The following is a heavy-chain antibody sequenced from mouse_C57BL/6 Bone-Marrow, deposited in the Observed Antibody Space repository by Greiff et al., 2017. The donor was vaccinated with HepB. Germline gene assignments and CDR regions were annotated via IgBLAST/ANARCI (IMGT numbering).Heavy chain of an antibody. D-gene: IGHD1-1*02. CDR1: GYTFTSYW. CDR3: AIGVAPYYYAMDY. V-gene: IGHV1-74*01. J-gene: IGHJ4*01. CDR2: IHPSDSDT. Sequence: QVQLQQPGAELVKPGASVKVSCKASGYTFTSYWMHWVKQRPGQGLELIGRIHPSDSDTNSNQKFKGKATLTVDTSSSTAYMQLSSLTSEDSAVYYCAIGVAPYYYAMDYWGQGTSVTVSS.